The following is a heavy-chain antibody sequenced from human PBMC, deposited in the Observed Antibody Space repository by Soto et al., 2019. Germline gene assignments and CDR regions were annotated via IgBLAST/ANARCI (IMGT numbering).Heavy chain of an antibody. CDR1: GGSISSSSYY. V-gene: IGHV4-39*01. J-gene: IGHJ4*02. Sequence: SETLSLTCTVSGGSISSSSYYWGWIRQPPGKGLEWIGSIYYSGSTYYNPSLKSRVTISVDTSKNQFSLKLSSVTAADTAVYYCARQGMGLLTRYFDYWGQGTLVTVSS. CDR2: IYYSGST. D-gene: IGHD3-22*01. CDR3: ARQGMGLLTRYFDY.